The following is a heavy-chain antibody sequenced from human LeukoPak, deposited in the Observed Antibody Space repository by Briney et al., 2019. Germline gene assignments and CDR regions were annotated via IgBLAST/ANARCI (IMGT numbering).Heavy chain of an antibody. CDR3: AKDLTAAAGLDY. CDR2: ISGSGGST. Sequence: GGSLRLSCAASGFTFSSYAMSWVRQAPGKGRGGVSAISGSGGSTYYADSVKGRFTISGDNSKNTLYLQMNSLRAEDTAVYYCAKDLTAAAGLDYWDQGTLVTVSS. CDR1: GFTFSSYA. J-gene: IGHJ4*02. D-gene: IGHD6-13*01. V-gene: IGHV3-23*01.